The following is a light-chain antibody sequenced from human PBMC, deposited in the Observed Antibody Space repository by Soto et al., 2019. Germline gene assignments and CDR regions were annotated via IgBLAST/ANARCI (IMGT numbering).Light chain of an antibody. Sequence: DIVMTQSPLSLPVTPGEPASISCRSSQSLLDSDGYNYLDWYLQKPGQSPQLLIYLGSNRASGVPDRFSGSGSGTDFTLKISRVEAEDVGIYYCMQSLQTVFTFGPGTKVDI. CDR2: LGS. CDR3: MQSLQTVFT. J-gene: IGKJ3*01. CDR1: QSLLDSDGYNY. V-gene: IGKV2-28*01.